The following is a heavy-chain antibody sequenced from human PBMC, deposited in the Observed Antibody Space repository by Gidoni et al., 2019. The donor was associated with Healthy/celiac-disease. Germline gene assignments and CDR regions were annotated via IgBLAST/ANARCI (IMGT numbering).Heavy chain of an antibody. CDR1: GFTFSSYG. Sequence: QVQLVESGGGVVQHGRSLRLSCDASGFTFSSYGIHWVRQAPGKGLEWVAVISFDGSNKYYADSVKGRFTISRDNSKNTLYLQMNSLRAGDTAVYYCARQRSGGPLYFEYWGQGTLVTVSS. D-gene: IGHD3-10*01. J-gene: IGHJ4*02. CDR2: ISFDGSNK. V-gene: IGHV3-30*01. CDR3: ARQRSGGPLYFEY.